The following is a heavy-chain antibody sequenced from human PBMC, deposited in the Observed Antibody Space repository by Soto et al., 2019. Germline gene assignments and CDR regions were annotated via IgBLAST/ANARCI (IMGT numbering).Heavy chain of an antibody. CDR2: ISSSGST. J-gene: IGHJ3*01. CDR3: ATMAPVTTHAFYF. Sequence: QVQLQESGPGLVKPSQTLSLTCTVSGGSISSGGYYWNWIRQHLGKGLEWMGYISSSGSTYYNPSLKRRATISQDPSRKQFSLKLSSATDAATAGYYCATMAPVTTHAFYFWGQGTMVTVSS. V-gene: IGHV4-31*03. D-gene: IGHD4-17*01. CDR1: GGSISSGGYY.